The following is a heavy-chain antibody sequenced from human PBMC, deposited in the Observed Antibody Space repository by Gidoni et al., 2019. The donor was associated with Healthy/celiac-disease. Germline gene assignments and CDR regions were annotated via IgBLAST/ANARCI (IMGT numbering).Heavy chain of an antibody. CDR2: ISGSGGST. CDR3: AKARGRFLEWLDAFDI. V-gene: IGHV3-23*01. D-gene: IGHD3-3*01. CDR1: GFTFSIYA. Sequence: EVQLLESGGGLVQPGGSLRLSCAASGFTFSIYAMGWVRQAPGKGLEWVSAISGSGGSTYYADSVKGRFTISRDNSKNTLYLQMNSLRAEDTAVYYCAKARGRFLEWLDAFDIWGQGTMVTVSS. J-gene: IGHJ3*02.